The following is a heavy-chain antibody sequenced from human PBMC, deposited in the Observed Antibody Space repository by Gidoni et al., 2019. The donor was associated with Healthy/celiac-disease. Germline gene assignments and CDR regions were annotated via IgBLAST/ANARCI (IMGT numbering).Heavy chain of an antibody. CDR3: ARMYSSGGIDY. V-gene: IGHV4-34*01. Sequence: QVQLQQWGAGLSKPSETLSLTCSVSGGSFSGYYWSWIRQPPGTGLEWIGEIKHSGSTNYNPSLKSRVTISVDTTKSQFSLKLSSVTAADTAVYYCARMYSSGGIDYWNQGTLVTVSS. D-gene: IGHD6-25*01. J-gene: IGHJ4*02. CDR1: GGSFSGYY. CDR2: IKHSGST.